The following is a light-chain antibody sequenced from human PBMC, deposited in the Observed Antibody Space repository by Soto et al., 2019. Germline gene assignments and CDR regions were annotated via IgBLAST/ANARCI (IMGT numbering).Light chain of an antibody. J-gene: IGKJ2*01. CDR1: PSVSGW. CDR3: QQIHSTSSYT. Sequence: DIQLTQSPSVLSASVGDRVTITCRASPSVSGWLAWYQVKAGKAPTLLIYKASILQSGVPSRFSGSTSGAEFTLTISSLQPEDFGTYYCQQIHSTSSYTFGQGSRVDVK. CDR2: KAS. V-gene: IGKV1-5*03.